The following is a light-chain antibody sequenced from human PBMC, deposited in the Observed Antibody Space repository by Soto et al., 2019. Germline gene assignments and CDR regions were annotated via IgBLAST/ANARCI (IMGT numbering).Light chain of an antibody. V-gene: IGKV1-8*01. CDR2: AAS. J-gene: IGKJ4*01. CDR1: QGISSY. Sequence: AIRMTQSPSSFSASTGDRVTITCRASQGISSYLAWYQQKPGKAPKLLIYAASTLQSGVPSWFSGSGSETDFTLTISCLQSEDFATYYCQQYYSYPLTFGGGTKVEIK. CDR3: QQYYSYPLT.